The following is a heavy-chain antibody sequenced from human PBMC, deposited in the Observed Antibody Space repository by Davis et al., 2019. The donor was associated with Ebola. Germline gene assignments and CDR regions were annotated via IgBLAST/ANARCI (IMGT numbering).Heavy chain of an antibody. CDR1: GYTFTNYG. D-gene: IGHD5-18*01. CDR2: INPNSGGT. Sequence: AASVKVSCKTSGYTFTNYGITWVRQAPGQGLEWMGRINPNSGGTNYAQKFQGRVTMTKDTSISTAYMELSNLISDDTAVYYCAKDSLYGYSYGLLSAGDYWGQGTLVTVSS. J-gene: IGHJ4*02. V-gene: IGHV1-2*06. CDR3: AKDSLYGYSYGLLSAGDY.